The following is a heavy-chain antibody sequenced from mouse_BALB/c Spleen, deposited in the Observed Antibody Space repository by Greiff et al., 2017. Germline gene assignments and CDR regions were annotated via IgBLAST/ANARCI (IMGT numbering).Heavy chain of an antibody. J-gene: IGHJ2*01. Sequence: EVHLVESGGGLVKPGGSLKLSCAASGFTFSSYAMSWVRQTPEKRLEWVATISSGGSYTYYPDSVKGRFTISRDNAKNTLYLQMSSLRSEDTAMYYCARQRTGTVFDYWGQGTTLTVSS. V-gene: IGHV5-9-3*01. D-gene: IGHD4-1*01. CDR3: ARQRTGTVFDY. CDR1: GFTFSSYA. CDR2: ISSGGSYT.